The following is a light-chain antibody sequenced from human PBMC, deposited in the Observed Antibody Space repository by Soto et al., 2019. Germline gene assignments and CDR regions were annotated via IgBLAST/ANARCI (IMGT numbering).Light chain of an antibody. V-gene: IGKV2-28*01. J-gene: IGKJ1*01. CDR2: LGS. Sequence: DIVMTQSPLSLPVTPGEPASISCRSSQSLLHSNGYNYLDWYLQKSGQSPQLLIYLGSNRASGVPDRFSGSGSGTDFTLKISRVEAEDVGVYYCMQALQTPRTFGQGTKV. CDR1: QSLLHSNGYNY. CDR3: MQALQTPRT.